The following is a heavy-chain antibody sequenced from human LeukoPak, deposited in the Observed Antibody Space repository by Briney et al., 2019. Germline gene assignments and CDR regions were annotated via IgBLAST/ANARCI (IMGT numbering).Heavy chain of an antibody. J-gene: IGHJ6*02. CDR1: GGSISSYY. CDR3: ARTMVRGVGGYFYYYYGMDV. V-gene: IGHV4-59*08. CDR2: IYYSGST. D-gene: IGHD3-10*01. Sequence: RTSETLSLTCTVSGGSISSYYWSWIRQPPGKGLEWIGYIYYSGSTNYNPSLKSRVTISVDTSKNQFSLKRSSVTAADTAVYYCARTMVRGVGGYFYYYYGMDVWGQGTTVTVSS.